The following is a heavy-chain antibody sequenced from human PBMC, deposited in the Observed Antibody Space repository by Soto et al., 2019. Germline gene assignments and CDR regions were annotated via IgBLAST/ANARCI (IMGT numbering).Heavy chain of an antibody. Sequence: QITLKESGPTLVKPTQTLTLTCTFSGFSLSTSGVGVGWIRQPPGKALEWLALIYWDDDKRYSPSLKSRLTITKAPDKHQVVLTMTNMDPVDPATYYGAHTRSDSSGDGPSTIDYWGQGTLVTVSS. J-gene: IGHJ4*02. CDR3: AHTRSDSSGDGPSTIDY. V-gene: IGHV2-5*02. CDR1: GFSLSTSGVG. D-gene: IGHD3-22*01. CDR2: IYWDDDK.